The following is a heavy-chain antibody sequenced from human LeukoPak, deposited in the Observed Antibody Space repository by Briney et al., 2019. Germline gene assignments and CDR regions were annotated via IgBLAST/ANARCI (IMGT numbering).Heavy chain of an antibody. Sequence: SETLSLTCAVSGGSISSGGYSWSWIRQPPGKGLEWIGYIYYSGSTYYNPSLKSRVTISVDTSKNQFSLKLSSVTAADTAVYYCARRYSSGWVDVWGKGTTVTISS. D-gene: IGHD6-19*01. J-gene: IGHJ6*04. V-gene: IGHV4-30-4*07. CDR2: IYYSGST. CDR1: GGSISSGGYS. CDR3: ARRYSSGWVDV.